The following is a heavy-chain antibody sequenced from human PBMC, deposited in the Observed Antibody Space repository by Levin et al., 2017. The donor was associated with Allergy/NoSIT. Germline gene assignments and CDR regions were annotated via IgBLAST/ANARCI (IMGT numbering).Heavy chain of an antibody. J-gene: IGHJ4*02. D-gene: IGHD4-17*01. CDR2: VNCNSGDT. CDR3: ARNDYGDYVQNFDY. V-gene: IGHV1-2*02. Sequence: ASVKVSCKAAGYTFTDHYMHCVRQAPGQGLEWMGWVNCNSGDTHYAQKFQDRVTMTRDTSITTAYIEVSSLRFDDTALYFCARNDYGDYVQNFDYWGQGTLVTVSS. CDR1: GYTFTDHY.